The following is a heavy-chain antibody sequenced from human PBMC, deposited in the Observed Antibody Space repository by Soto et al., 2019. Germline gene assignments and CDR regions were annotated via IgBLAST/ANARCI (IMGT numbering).Heavy chain of an antibody. CDR3: ARGQEEYSSSCFDY. V-gene: IGHV1-69*13. CDR1: GGTFSSYA. J-gene: IGHJ4*02. CDR2: IIPIFGTA. Sequence: GASVKFSCKASGGTFSSYAISWVRQAPGQGLEWMGGIIPIFGTANYAQKFQGRVTITADESTSTAYMELSSLRSEDTAVYYCARGQEEYSSSCFDYWGQGTLVTVSS. D-gene: IGHD6-6*01.